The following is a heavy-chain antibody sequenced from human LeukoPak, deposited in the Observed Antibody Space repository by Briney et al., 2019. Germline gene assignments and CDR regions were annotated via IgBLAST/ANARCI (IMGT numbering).Heavy chain of an antibody. Sequence: SETLSLTCAVYGGSFSGYYWSWIRQPPGKGLEWIGEINHSGSTNYNLSLKSRVTISVDTSKNQFSLKLSSVTAADTAVYYCASSPTYDSSGYQPFDYWGQGTLVTVSS. CDR2: INHSGST. CDR1: GGSFSGYY. J-gene: IGHJ4*02. CDR3: ASSPTYDSSGYQPFDY. V-gene: IGHV4-34*01. D-gene: IGHD3-22*01.